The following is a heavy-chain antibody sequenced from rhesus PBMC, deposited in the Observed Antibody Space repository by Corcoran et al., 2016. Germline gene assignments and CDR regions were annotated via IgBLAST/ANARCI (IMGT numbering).Heavy chain of an antibody. CDR2: IISGGGST. V-gene: IGHV3S5*01. J-gene: IGHJ4*01. Sequence: EVQLVETGGGLVQPGGSLKLSCAASGFTFSSYGMSWVRQAPGKGLERVSAIISGGGSTYYADSVKGRFTISRDNSKNTLSLQMNSLRAEDTAVYYCAKRYFDYWGQGVLVTVSS. CDR3: AKRYFDY. CDR1: GFTFSSYG.